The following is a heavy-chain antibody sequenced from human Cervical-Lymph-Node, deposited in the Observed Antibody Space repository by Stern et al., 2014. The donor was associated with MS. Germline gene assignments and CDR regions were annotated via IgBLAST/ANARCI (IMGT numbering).Heavy chain of an antibody. Sequence: VQLVESGADVKKPGASMKVSCKASGNTFTTYYLHWVRQAPGQGLEWLGVINHSGGSPTYAQKFQGRVTMTRDTSTSTVYMELSGLRSEDTAVYYCARDRGVTSYYYYGLDVWGQGTTVIVSS. J-gene: IGHJ6*02. CDR1: GNTFTTYY. CDR2: INHSGGSP. CDR3: ARDRGVTSYYYYGLDV. D-gene: IGHD4-17*01. V-gene: IGHV1-46*01.